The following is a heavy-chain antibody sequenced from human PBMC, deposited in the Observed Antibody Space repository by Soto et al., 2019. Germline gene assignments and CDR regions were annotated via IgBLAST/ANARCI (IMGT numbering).Heavy chain of an antibody. J-gene: IGHJ6*03. D-gene: IGHD4-17*01. CDR1: GGSISSGNYY. CDR3: ARSPGSRIAGQDYGDYRVDYYYYYMDV. CDR2: IHYSGNT. V-gene: IGHV4-61*03. Sequence: SETLSLTCTVSGGSISSGNYYWAWIRQPPGKELEWIGSIHYSGNTNYLPSLKSRVTISVDTSKNHFSLNLSSVTAADTAVYYCARSPGSRIAGQDYGDYRVDYYYYYMDVWGKGTKVTVSS.